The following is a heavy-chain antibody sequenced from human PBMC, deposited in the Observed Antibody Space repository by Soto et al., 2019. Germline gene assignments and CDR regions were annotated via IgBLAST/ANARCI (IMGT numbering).Heavy chain of an antibody. D-gene: IGHD5-12*01. J-gene: IGHJ6*02. CDR1: GFTLSSYG. V-gene: IGHV3-33*01. CDR2: IWYDGSNK. Sequence: PGGSLRLSCAASGFTLSSYGMHWVRQAPGKGLEWVAVIWYDGSNKYYADSVKGRFTISRDNSKNTLYLQMNSLRAEDTVVYYCARDVDPYGMDVWGQGTTVTVSS. CDR3: ARDVDPYGMDV.